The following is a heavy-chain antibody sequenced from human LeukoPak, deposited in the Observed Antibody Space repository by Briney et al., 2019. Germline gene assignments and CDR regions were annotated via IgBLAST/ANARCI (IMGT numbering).Heavy chain of an antibody. J-gene: IGHJ4*02. Sequence: SQTLSLTCTVSGGSISSGSYYWSWIRQPAGKGLEWIGRIYTSGSTNYNPSLKSRVTISVDTSKNQFSLKLSSVTAADTAVYYCARNPGSYMGSYYFDYWGQGTLVTVSS. D-gene: IGHD1-26*01. CDR2: IYTSGST. CDR3: ARNPGSYMGSYYFDY. CDR1: GGSISSGSYY. V-gene: IGHV4-61*02.